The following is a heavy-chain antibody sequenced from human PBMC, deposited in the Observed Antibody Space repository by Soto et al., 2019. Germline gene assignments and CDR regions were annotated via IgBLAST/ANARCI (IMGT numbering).Heavy chain of an antibody. V-gene: IGHV3-30-3*01. Sequence: ESGGGVVQPGRSLRLSCAASGFTFSSYAMHWVRQAPGKGMEWVAVISYDGSNKYYADSVKGRFTISRDNSKNTLYLQMNSLRAEETSWYYCAREAGPCIDYWGKGTLVTVSS. D-gene: IGHD6-19*01. CDR1: GFTFSSYA. J-gene: IGHJ4*02. CDR3: AREAGPCIDY. CDR2: ISYDGSNK.